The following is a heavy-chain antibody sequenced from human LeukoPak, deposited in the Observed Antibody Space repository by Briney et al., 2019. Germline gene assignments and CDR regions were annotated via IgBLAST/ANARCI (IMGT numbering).Heavy chain of an antibody. J-gene: IGHJ5*02. Sequence: GGSLRLSCAASGFTFSTYAMTWVRQAPGKGLQWVSGISGSGASAYYADSVKGRFTISRDNSKNTLYLQINSLRAEDTAVYHCAKEASSGWLLYWFDPWGQGTLVTVSS. V-gene: IGHV3-23*01. CDR3: AKEASSGWLLYWFDP. D-gene: IGHD6-19*01. CDR2: ISGSGASA. CDR1: GFTFSTYA.